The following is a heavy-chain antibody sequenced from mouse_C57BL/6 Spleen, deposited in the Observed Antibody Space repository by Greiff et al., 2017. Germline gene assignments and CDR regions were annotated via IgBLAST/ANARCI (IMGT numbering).Heavy chain of an antibody. CDR3: ARDLAMDY. V-gene: IGHV5-4*01. CDR1: GFTFSSYA. Sequence: EVKLVESGGGLVKPGGSLKLSCAASGFTFSSYAMSWVRQTPEKRLEWVATLSDGGSYTYYPDNVKGRFTISRDNAKNNLYLQMSHLKSEDTAMYYCARDLAMDYWGQGTSVTVSS. CDR2: LSDGGSYT. J-gene: IGHJ4*01.